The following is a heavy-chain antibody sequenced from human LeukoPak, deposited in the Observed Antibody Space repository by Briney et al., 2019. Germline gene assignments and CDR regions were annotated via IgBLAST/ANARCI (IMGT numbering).Heavy chain of an antibody. CDR1: GGSISSVGYY. J-gene: IGHJ4*02. D-gene: IGHD2-2*01. Sequence: SETLSLTCTVSGGSISSVGYYWSWIPQPPGKGLEWIVYIYHSGSTNYNPSLKSRVTISVDKSKNQFSLKLSSVTAADTAVYYCASFCASTTCYNDGTNFAFWGQGTLVTVSS. V-gene: IGHV4-30-2*01. CDR2: IYHSGST. CDR3: ASFCASTTCYNDGTNFAF.